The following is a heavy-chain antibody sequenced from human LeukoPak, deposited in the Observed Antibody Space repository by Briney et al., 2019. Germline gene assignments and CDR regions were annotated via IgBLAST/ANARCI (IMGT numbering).Heavy chain of an antibody. CDR3: AREASSYAPSEPFYFDY. V-gene: IGHV3-48*03. CDR2: ITSGGYTT. Sequence: GGSLRLSCTDSGFSFSSHDMNWVRQAPGKGLEWVSYITSGGYTTRYAASVKGRFTISRDNAKNSLYLQMNSLKAEDTAVYYCAREASSYAPSEPFYFDYWGQGTLVTASS. CDR1: GFSFSSHD. D-gene: IGHD6-6*01. J-gene: IGHJ4*02.